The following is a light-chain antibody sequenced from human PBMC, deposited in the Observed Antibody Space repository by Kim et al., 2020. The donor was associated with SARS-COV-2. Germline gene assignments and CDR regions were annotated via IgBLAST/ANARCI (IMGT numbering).Light chain of an antibody. Sequence: SYELTQPPSVSVSPGQTASITCSGDKLGDKYACWYQQKPGQSPVVAIYQDSKRPSGIPERFSGSNSGNTATLTISGTQAMDEADYYCQAWDSSHGVFGTG. CDR2: QDS. J-gene: IGLJ1*01. CDR3: QAWDSSHGV. V-gene: IGLV3-1*01. CDR1: KLGDKY.